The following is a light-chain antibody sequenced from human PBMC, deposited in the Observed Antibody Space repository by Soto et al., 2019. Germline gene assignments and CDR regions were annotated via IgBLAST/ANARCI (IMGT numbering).Light chain of an antibody. V-gene: IGKV1-27*01. J-gene: IGKJ1*01. Sequence: DIQMTQSPSSLSASVGDRVTITCRASQGISNYLAWYQQKSGKVPKLLIYAASTLQSEVPSRFSGSGSATDFTLTISSIQPEYVATYDCQHSNNVPWTCGRGTKVE. CDR1: QGISNY. CDR3: QHSNNVPWT. CDR2: AAS.